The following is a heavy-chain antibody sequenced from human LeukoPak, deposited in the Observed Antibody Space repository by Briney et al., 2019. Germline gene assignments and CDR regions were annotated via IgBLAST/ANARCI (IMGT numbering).Heavy chain of an antibody. V-gene: IGHV4-59*01. D-gene: IGHD1-26*01. Sequence: PSETLSLTCTVSGGSISSYYWSWIRRPPGKGLEWIGYIYYSGSTNYNPSLKSRVTISVDTSKNQFSLKLSSVTAADTAVYYCARSYSGSYGTVFDYWGQGTLVTVSS. J-gene: IGHJ4*02. CDR1: GGSISSYY. CDR2: IYYSGST. CDR3: ARSYSGSYGTVFDY.